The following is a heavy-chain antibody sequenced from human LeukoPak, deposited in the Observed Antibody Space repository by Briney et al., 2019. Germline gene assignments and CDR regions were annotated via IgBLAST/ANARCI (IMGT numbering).Heavy chain of an antibody. CDR3: ARDAYFYSSDQ. CDR2: ISETGTTI. V-gene: IGHV3-11*04. CDR1: GFIFSDYY. J-gene: IGHJ4*02. D-gene: IGHD2-21*01. Sequence: GGSLRLSCAASGFIFSDYYVTWLRQAPGRGLEWISYISETGTTIHYADSVRGRFTVSRDNTQNSLYLQMNSLRAEDTAVYYCARDAYFYSSDQWGRGTLVIVSS.